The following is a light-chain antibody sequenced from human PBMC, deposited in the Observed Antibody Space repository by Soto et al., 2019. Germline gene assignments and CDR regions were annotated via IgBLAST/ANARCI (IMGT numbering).Light chain of an antibody. CDR1: LSISSW. V-gene: IGKV1-5*03. J-gene: IGKJ2*01. Sequence: DIQMTQSPSNLSASVGDTVSITCRASLSISSWLAWYQQKPGKAPKLLIYEASNLKSEVHSRFSRSGSGTDFTLTINGLQPDDFASYYCQQYDRFPYSFGPGTRLEIK. CDR2: EAS. CDR3: QQYDRFPYS.